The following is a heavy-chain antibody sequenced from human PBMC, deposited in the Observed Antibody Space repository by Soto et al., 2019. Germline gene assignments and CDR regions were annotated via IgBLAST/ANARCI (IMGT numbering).Heavy chain of an antibody. D-gene: IGHD3-22*01. V-gene: IGHV1-69*13. CDR3: ARGTLSDYYDSSGYYLLDAFDI. Sequence: SVKVSCKASGGTFSSYAISWVRQAPGQGLEWMGGIIPIFGTANYAQKFQGRVTITADESTSTAYMELSSLRSEDTAVYYCARGTLSDYYDSSGYYLLDAFDIWGQGTMVTVSS. CDR1: GGTFSSYA. J-gene: IGHJ3*02. CDR2: IIPIFGTA.